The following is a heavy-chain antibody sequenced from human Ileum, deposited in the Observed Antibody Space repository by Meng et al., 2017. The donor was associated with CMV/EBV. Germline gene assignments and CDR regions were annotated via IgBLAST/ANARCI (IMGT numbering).Heavy chain of an antibody. CDR3: ARGTGVAVAGTMGKYFGY. D-gene: IGHD6-19*01. J-gene: IGHJ4*02. CDR1: TFSCYD. CDR2: VSSSSTYI. V-gene: IGHV3-21*03. Sequence: TFSCYDMNLVRQAPGRGLGLVSSVSSSSTYISYADSAKDRFTISRDNANNSLSLQMYSQRAEDTAVYYCARGTGVAVAGTMGKYFGYWGQGTLVTVSS.